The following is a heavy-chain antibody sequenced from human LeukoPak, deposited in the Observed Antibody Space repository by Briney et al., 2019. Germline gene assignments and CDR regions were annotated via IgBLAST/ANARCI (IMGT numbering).Heavy chain of an antibody. CDR3: ARSPTGYDSSGYKRSWFDP. V-gene: IGHV4-34*01. D-gene: IGHD3-22*01. Sequence: NPSVTLSLTCAVYGGSFSGYYWSWIRQPPGKGLEWIGEINHSGSTNYNPSLKSRVTISVDTSKNQFSLKLSSVTAADTAVYYCARSPTGYDSSGYKRSWFDPWGQGTLVTVSS. J-gene: IGHJ5*02. CDR2: INHSGST. CDR1: GGSFSGYY.